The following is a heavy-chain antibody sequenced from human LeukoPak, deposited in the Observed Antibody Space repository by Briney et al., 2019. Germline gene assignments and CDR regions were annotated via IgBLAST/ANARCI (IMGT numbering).Heavy chain of an antibody. CDR2: IDSTSSYI. CDR3: AEGSSGFAY. CDR1: GFTFSDCS. J-gene: IGHJ4*02. Sequence: GGSLRLSCAASGFTFSDCSMNWVRQAPGKGLEWVSFIDSTSSYIHYGDSVKGRFTISRDNAKNSLYLHMNSLRAEDTAVYYCAEGSSGFAYWGQGTLVTVSS. V-gene: IGHV3-21*01. D-gene: IGHD6-19*01.